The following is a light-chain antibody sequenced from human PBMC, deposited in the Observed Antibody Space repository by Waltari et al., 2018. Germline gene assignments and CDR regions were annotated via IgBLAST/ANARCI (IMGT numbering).Light chain of an antibody. CDR1: SSDVGKYNL. Sequence: QSALTPPASVSGSPGQSLTISCTATSSDVGKYNLVSWYQQHPGKVPKVMIYEVTKRPSGVSNRFSGSKSGNTASLTISGLQAEDEADYYCCSYAGSGIVIFGGGTKLTVL. CDR2: EVT. J-gene: IGLJ2*01. V-gene: IGLV2-23*02. CDR3: CSYAGSGIVI.